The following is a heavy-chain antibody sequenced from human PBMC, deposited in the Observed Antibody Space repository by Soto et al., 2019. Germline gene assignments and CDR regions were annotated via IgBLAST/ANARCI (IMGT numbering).Heavy chain of an antibody. V-gene: IGHV4-34*01. CDR1: GVSFSGYY. J-gene: IGHJ6*02. CDR2: INHSGST. D-gene: IGHD6-13*01. CDR3: ASSSSRSFSSYYYYGMDV. Sequence: SETLSLTCAVYGVSFSGYYWSWIRQPPGKGLEWIGEINHSGSTNYNPSLKSRVTISVDTSKNQFSLKLSSVTAADTAVYYCASSSSRSFSSYYYYGMDVWGQGTTVTV.